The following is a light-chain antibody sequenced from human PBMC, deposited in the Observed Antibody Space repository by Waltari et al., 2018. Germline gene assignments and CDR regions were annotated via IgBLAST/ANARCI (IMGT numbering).Light chain of an antibody. J-gene: IGKJ4*01. CDR2: DAS. V-gene: IGKV3-11*01. Sequence: EIVLTQSPATLSLSPGERATLSCRASQSVSSYLAWYQQKPGQAPRLLIYDASNRATGIPARFSGSVSGTDFTLTISSLEPEDFAVYYCQQGSNWPLTFGGGTKVEIK. CDR3: QQGSNWPLT. CDR1: QSVSSY.